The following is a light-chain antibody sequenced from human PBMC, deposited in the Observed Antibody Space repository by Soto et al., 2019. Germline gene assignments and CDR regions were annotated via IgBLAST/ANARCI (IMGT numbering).Light chain of an antibody. CDR2: EVR. CDR3: CSYTISATLV. J-gene: IGLJ3*02. CDR1: TNDIGGYNY. V-gene: IGLV2-14*01. Sequence: QSALTQPASVSGSPGQSITISCSGTTNDIGGYNYVSWYQHHPGKVPKVIIYEVRNRPSGVSNRFSGSKSGNTASPTISGLQAEDEADYYCCSYTISATLVFGGGTKLTVL.